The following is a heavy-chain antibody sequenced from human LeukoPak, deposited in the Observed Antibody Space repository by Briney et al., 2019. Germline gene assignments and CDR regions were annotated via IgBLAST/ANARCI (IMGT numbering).Heavy chain of an antibody. D-gene: IGHD3-9*01. Sequence: PAGGSLRLSCAASGFTFSTYWMHWVRQAPGKGLVWVSRINSDGSSTTYADSVKGRFTISRDNAKNTLFLQMNSLRAEDMAVCYCARDRLAVMDYWGQGTLVTVSS. CDR2: INSDGSST. CDR1: GFTFSTYW. CDR3: ARDRLAVMDY. V-gene: IGHV3-74*01. J-gene: IGHJ4*02.